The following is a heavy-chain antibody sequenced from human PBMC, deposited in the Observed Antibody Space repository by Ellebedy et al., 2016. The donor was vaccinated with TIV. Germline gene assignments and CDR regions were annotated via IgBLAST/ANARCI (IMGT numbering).Heavy chain of an antibody. D-gene: IGHD3-16*01. Sequence: GESLKISCAASGFTFGCCAMRWVRQAPGKGLEWVSFIRSKAFGATTDYAASVEGRFTISRDDSKSIAYLQLNSLKTEDTAVYYCSRLGGAAGERSYYYYMDVWGKGTTVTVSS. J-gene: IGHJ6*03. CDR1: GFTFGCCA. V-gene: IGHV3-49*04. CDR2: IRSKAFGATT. CDR3: SRLGGAAGERSYYYYMDV.